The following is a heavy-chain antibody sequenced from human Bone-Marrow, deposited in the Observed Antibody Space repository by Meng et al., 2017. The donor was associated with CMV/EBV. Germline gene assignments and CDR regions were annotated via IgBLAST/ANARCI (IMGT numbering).Heavy chain of an antibody. CDR1: GDSVSSNSAA. V-gene: IGHV6-1*01. D-gene: IGHD3-3*01. Sequence: CAISGDSVSSNSAAWNWIRQSPSRGLEWLGRTYYRSKWYNDYAVSVKSRITINPDTSKNQFSLQLNSVTPEDTAVYYCARGYYDFWSGYYGLEGYYYYGMDVWGQGTTVTVSS. CDR2: TYYRSKWYN. CDR3: ARGYYDFWSGYYGLEGYYYYGMDV. J-gene: IGHJ6*02.